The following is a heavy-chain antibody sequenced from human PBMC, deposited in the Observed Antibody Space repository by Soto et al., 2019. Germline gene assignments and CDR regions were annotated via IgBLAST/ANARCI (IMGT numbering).Heavy chain of an antibody. Sequence: QVQLQESGPGLVKPSETLSLTCTVSGGSISSYYWSWIRQPPGKGLEWIGYIYYSGGTNYNPSLTSXAXIXLDSSKNHFSLKLSSVTAADTAVYYCARRYGGNLDYWGQGTLVTVSS. V-gene: IGHV4-59*08. CDR2: IYYSGGT. CDR1: GGSISSYY. CDR3: ARRYGGNLDY. J-gene: IGHJ4*02. D-gene: IGHD1-26*01.